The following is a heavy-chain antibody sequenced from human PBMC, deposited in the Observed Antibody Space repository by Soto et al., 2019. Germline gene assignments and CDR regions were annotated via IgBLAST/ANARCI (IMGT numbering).Heavy chain of an antibody. J-gene: IGHJ4*02. CDR1: GGSFSGYY. Sequence: SETLSLTCAVYGGSFSGYYWSWFRQPPGKGLEWIGEINHSGSTNYNPSIKSRVTISVDTSKNQFSLKLSSVTAADTAVYYCARTKSTTSCYLRYWGQGTLVTVSS. D-gene: IGHD2-2*01. V-gene: IGHV4-34*01. CDR2: INHSGST. CDR3: ARTKSTTSCYLRY.